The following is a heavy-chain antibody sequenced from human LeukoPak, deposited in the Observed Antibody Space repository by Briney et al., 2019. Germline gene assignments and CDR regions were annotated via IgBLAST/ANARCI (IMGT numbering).Heavy chain of an antibody. Sequence: SETLSLTCTVSGGSISDTNYYWAWLRQPPGEGLEWIGSIHYSGTTNYSPSLKSRVTISVDTSRNQFSLNLNSVTAADTAVYYCARGRSKFFSSSSAFDYWGQGTLVTVSS. V-gene: IGHV4-39*01. D-gene: IGHD6-6*01. CDR1: GGSISDTNYY. CDR3: ARGRSKFFSSSSAFDY. CDR2: IHYSGTT. J-gene: IGHJ4*02.